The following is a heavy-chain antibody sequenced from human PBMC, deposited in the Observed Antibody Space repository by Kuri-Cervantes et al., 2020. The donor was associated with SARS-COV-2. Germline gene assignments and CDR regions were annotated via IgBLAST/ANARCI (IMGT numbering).Heavy chain of an antibody. Sequence: SETLSLTCAIYGGSLSGSYWSWICQSPGKRLEWIGEVNHNGGANYNPSLRSRVTISVDTSKNQFSLKLSSVTAADTAVYYCATQGVRYSIGDWGQGTLVTVSS. D-gene: IGHD6-13*01. CDR1: GGSLSGSY. CDR2: VNHNGGA. V-gene: IGHV4-34*01. CDR3: ATQGVRYSIGD. J-gene: IGHJ4*02.